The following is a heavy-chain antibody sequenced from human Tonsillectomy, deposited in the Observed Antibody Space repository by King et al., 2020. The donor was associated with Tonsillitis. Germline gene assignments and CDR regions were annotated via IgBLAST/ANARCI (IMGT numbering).Heavy chain of an antibody. CDR3: AKDKGAAYFDSGRGAFDI. D-gene: IGHD3-22*01. J-gene: IGHJ3*02. CDR1: GFTFSHYD. CDR2: ITSSSTYI. Sequence: VQLVESGGGLVWPGESLRLSCATSGFTFSHYDMNWVRQAPGKGLEWVSSITSSSTYIYYADSVKGRFTLSRDNDKNSLYLQMNSLRVEDTAVYYCAKDKGAAYFDSGRGAFDIWGQGTVVTVSS. V-gene: IGHV3-21*01.